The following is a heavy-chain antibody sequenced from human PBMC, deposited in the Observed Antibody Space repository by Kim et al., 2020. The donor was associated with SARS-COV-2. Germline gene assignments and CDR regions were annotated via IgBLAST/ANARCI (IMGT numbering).Heavy chain of an antibody. CDR3: ARGLSEASLASPYYYDSSGYYLT. J-gene: IGHJ5*02. D-gene: IGHD3-22*01. CDR1: GYTFTGYY. V-gene: IGHV1-2*02. Sequence: ASVKVSCKASGYTFTGYYMHWVRQAPGQGLEWMGWINPNSGGTNYAQKFQGRVTMTRDTSISTAYMELSRLRSDDTAVYYCARGLSEASLASPYYYDSSGYYLTWGQGTLVTVSS. CDR2: INPNSGGT.